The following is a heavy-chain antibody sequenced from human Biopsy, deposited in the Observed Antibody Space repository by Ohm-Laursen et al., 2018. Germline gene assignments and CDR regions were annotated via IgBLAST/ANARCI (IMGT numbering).Heavy chain of an antibody. V-gene: IGHV4-4*07. CDR2: IYTSGST. D-gene: IGHD3-16*01. Sequence: GTLSLTCTVSGGSISSYYWNWIRQLAGKGLEWIGRIYTSGSTNFNPSLKSRVTMSIDTSKNQFSLRLSSVTAADTAAYYCARAAFGPFDSWGQGALVTVSS. CDR3: ARAAFGPFDS. CDR1: GGSISSYY. J-gene: IGHJ4*02.